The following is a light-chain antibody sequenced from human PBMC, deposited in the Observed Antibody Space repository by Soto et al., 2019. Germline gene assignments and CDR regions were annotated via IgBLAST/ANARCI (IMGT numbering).Light chain of an antibody. CDR1: QSVTRSF. Sequence: EIVLTQSPGTLSLSPGERVTLSCRASQSVTRSFLAWYQQKPGQAPRLLIYGASSRATGIPDRFSGSGSGTDFTNTISRLEPEGFAVYYCQQYGSSPQAFGPGTKVDIK. CDR2: GAS. J-gene: IGKJ3*01. V-gene: IGKV3-20*01. CDR3: QQYGSSPQA.